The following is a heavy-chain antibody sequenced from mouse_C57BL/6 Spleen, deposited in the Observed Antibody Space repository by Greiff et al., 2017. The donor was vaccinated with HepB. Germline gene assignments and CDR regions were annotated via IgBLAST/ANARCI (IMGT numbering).Heavy chain of an antibody. J-gene: IGHJ3*01. V-gene: IGHV5-12*01. CDR2: ISNGGGST. Sequence: EVKLMESGGGLVQPGGSLKLSCAASGFTFSDYYMYWVRQTPEKRLEWVAYISNGGGSTYYPGTVKGRFTISRDNAKNTLYLQMGRLKSEDTAMYYCARQIAYWGQGTLVTVAA. CDR3: ARQIAY. CDR1: GFTFSDYY.